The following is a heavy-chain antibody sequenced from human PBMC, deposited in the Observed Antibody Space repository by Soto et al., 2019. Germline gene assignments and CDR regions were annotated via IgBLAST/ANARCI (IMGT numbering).Heavy chain of an antibody. V-gene: IGHV3-15*01. CDR3: TTERCTGTNCYVKNAFDV. Sequence: CLRLSCAASGFTFNDAWMTWFRQGPGKGLEWVGRIKTIAGGGTTDYTAPVKGRFTISRDDSKNTVYLQMNSLKIEDTAVYYCTTERCTGTNCYVKNAFDVWGQGTMVTVSS. CDR1: GFTFNDAW. D-gene: IGHD1-1*01. CDR2: IKTIAGGGTT. J-gene: IGHJ3*01.